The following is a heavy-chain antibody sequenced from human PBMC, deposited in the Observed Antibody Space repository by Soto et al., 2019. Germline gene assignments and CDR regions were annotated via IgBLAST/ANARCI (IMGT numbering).Heavy chain of an antibody. Sequence: ASVKVSCKASCYTFTSYGISCVRQAPGQGLEWMGWISAYNGNTNYAQKLQGRVTMTTDTSTSTAYMELRSLRSDDTAVYYCARESSQLVYTYWGQGTLVTVSS. CDR2: ISAYNGNT. V-gene: IGHV1-18*01. CDR3: ARESSQLVYTY. CDR1: CYTFTSYG. D-gene: IGHD6-13*01. J-gene: IGHJ4*02.